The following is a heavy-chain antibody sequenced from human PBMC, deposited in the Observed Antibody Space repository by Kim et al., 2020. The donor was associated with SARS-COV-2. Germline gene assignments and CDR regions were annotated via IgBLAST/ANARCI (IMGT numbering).Heavy chain of an antibody. Sequence: GGSLRLSCAASGFTFSSYAMSWVRQAPGKGLEWVSIISFSGGSIYYADSVKGRFTISRDNSKNTLYLQMNSLRAEDTAVYYCAKTYTSGRISNAFDIWGQGTMVTVSS. J-gene: IGHJ3*02. V-gene: IGHV3-23*01. CDR2: ISFSGGSI. CDR3: AKTYTSGRISNAFDI. CDR1: GFTFSSYA. D-gene: IGHD6-19*01.